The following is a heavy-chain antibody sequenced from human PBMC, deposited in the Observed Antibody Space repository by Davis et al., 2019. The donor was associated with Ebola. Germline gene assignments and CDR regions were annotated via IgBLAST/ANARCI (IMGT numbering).Heavy chain of an antibody. V-gene: IGHV3-48*03. CDR3: ARVLSCSSTSCFYYYYYGMDV. Sequence: GESLKISCAASGFTFSSYEMNWVRQAPGKGLEWVSYISSSGSTIYYADSVKGRFTISRDNAKNSLYLQMNSLRAEDTAVYYCARVLSCSSTSCFYYYYYGMDVWGQGTTVTVSS. D-gene: IGHD2-2*01. CDR1: GFTFSSYE. CDR2: ISSSGSTI. J-gene: IGHJ6*02.